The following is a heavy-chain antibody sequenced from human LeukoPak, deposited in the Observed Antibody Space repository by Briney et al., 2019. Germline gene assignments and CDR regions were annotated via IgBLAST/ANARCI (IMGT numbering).Heavy chain of an antibody. CDR1: GGSISSGSYY. Sequence: SETLSLTCTVSGGSISSGSYYWGWIRQPPGKGLEWIGRIYYSGSTYYNPSLQSRVTISIDTSKNQFSLKLSSVTAADTAVYYCARHPSDYYDSSGYPFDYWGQGTLVTVSS. J-gene: IGHJ4*02. CDR2: IYYSGST. V-gene: IGHV4-39*01. D-gene: IGHD3-22*01. CDR3: ARHPSDYYDSSGYPFDY.